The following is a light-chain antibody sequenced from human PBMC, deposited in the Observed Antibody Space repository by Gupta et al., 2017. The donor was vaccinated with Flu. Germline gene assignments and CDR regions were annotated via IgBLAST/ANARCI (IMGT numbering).Light chain of an antibody. CDR2: NSY. CDR3: QHYSARPPWT. V-gene: IGKV3-15*01. J-gene: IGKJ1*01. Sequence: PPLSLSLGERVTFSCRASQSIRNNLAWYKQKPGQPPRLLIYNSYTRDTDIPARFSGGGYGTDFTLTIDSRRSEDFAVYYCQHYSARPPWTFGRGTKVDIK. CDR1: QSIRNN.